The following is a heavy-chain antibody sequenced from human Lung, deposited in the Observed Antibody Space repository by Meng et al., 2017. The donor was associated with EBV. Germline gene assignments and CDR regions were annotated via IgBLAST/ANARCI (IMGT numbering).Heavy chain of an antibody. J-gene: IGHJ4*02. CDR2: INCYTSGT. Sequence: QVQLWESGPEVRKPGDSLLMCCRTSGYTFSDFFLHRVRQDPGQGLEWLGTINCYTSGTAYARKFQGRITLTWDTSTTTVYMDLGSLGSDDTAFYYCAREKSPGHFDYLGQGTLVTVSS. CDR1: GYTFSDFF. CDR3: AREKSPGHFDY. V-gene: IGHV1-46*01.